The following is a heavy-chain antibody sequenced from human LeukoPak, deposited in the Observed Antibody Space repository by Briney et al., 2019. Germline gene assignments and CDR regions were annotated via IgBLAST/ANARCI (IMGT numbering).Heavy chain of an antibody. CDR2: IYYSGST. J-gene: IGHJ4*02. Sequence: PSETLSLTCTVSGGSISSSSYYWGWIRQPPGKGLEWIGSIYYSGSTYYNPSLKSRVTISVDTSKNQFSLKLSSVTAADTAVYYCARPNMITFGGVIVHPIVYWGQGTLVTVSS. V-gene: IGHV4-39*01. D-gene: IGHD3-16*02. CDR1: GGSISSSSYY. CDR3: ARPNMITFGGVIVHPIVY.